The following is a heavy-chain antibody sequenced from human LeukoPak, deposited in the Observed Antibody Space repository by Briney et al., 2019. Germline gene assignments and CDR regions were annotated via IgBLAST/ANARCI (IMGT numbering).Heavy chain of an antibody. CDR1: GYGFTSYG. J-gene: IGHJ4*02. Sequence: GASVKVSCKASGYGFTSYGISWVRQRPGQGLEWMGWISAYNGNTTYGQKVQNRVTVTTDTSTSTAYMDLRSLGSDDTAIYYCARDRPGRYYGSGRYYNPPDYWGQGTLVIVSS. CDR3: ARDRPGRYYGSGRYYNPPDY. CDR2: ISAYNGNT. V-gene: IGHV1-18*01. D-gene: IGHD3-10*01.